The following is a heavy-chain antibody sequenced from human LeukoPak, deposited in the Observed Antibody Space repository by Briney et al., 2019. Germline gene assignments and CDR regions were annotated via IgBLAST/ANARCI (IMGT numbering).Heavy chain of an antibody. CDR1: GFTFSSYA. D-gene: IGHD6-13*01. Sequence: GGSLRLSCAASGFTFSSYAMGWVRQAPGKGLDWVSGISGSADSTYYADSIKGRFTISKDNSKNTLYLQMNSLRAEDTAVYYCAKGPASSIAAAADLDYWGQGTLVTVSS. CDR2: ISGSADST. CDR3: AKGPASSIAAAADLDY. J-gene: IGHJ4*02. V-gene: IGHV3-23*01.